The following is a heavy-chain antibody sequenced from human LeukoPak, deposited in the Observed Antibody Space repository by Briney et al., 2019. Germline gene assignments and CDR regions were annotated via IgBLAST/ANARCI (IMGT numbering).Heavy chain of an antibody. V-gene: IGHV3-66*01. CDR2: IYPDGTT. Sequence: GGSLRLSCAASGFTFSSYWMHWVRQAPGKGLEWVAVIYPDGTTNHAGSVRGRFIMSRDNSKNSLYLEMNSLRGEDTAIYYCVRMVTGWPNWIDPWGQGTLVTVSS. J-gene: IGHJ5*02. CDR3: VRMVTGWPNWIDP. D-gene: IGHD6-19*01. CDR1: GFTFSSYW.